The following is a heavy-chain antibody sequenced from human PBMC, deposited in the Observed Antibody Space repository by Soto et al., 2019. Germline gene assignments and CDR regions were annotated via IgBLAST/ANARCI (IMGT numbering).Heavy chain of an antibody. CDR2: MSYDEGRK. CDR3: ARVEMATIWFFDY. J-gene: IGHJ4*02. Sequence: VQLVESGGGVVQPGRSLRLSCAASGFTVSNYGMHWVRQAPGKGLEWVVVMSYDEGRKYYADSVKGRFTISRDNSKNTLYLQMDSLTSEDTAMYYCARVEMATIWFFDYWGQGTLVTVSA. D-gene: IGHD3-10*01. V-gene: IGHV3-30-3*01. CDR1: GFTVSNYG.